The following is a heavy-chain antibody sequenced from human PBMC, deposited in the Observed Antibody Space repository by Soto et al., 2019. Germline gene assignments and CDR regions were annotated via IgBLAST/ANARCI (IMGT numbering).Heavy chain of an antibody. D-gene: IGHD2-2*01. V-gene: IGHV4-61*01. CDR1: GGSVSSGSYY. CDR3: ARDTLSGYCSSTSCYSIGWFDP. Sequence: QVQLQESGPGLVKPSETLSLTCTVSGGSVSSGSYYWSWIRQPPGKGLEWIGYIYYSGSTNYNPSLKSRVTISVDTSKNQFSLKLSSVTAADTAVYYCARDTLSGYCSSTSCYSIGWFDPWGQGTLVTVSS. J-gene: IGHJ5*02. CDR2: IYYSGST.